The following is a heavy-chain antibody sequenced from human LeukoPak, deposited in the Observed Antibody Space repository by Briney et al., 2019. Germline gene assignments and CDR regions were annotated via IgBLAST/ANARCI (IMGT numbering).Heavy chain of an antibody. CDR3: ARDYDILTGYYKAYPSYYGMDV. CDR1: GGTFISYA. V-gene: IGHV1-69*13. D-gene: IGHD3-9*01. CDR2: IIPIFGTA. Sequence: SVKVSCKASGGTFISYAISWVRQAPGQGLEWMGGIIPIFGTANYAQKFQGRVTITADESTSTAYMELSSLRSEDTAVYHCARDYDILTGYYKAYPSYYGMDVWGQGTTVTVSS. J-gene: IGHJ6*02.